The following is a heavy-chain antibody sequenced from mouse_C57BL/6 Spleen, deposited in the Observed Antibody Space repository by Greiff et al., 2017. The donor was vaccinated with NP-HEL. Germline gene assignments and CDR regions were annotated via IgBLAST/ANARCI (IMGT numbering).Heavy chain of an antibody. J-gene: IGHJ2*01. CDR3: ARDADYGSGYFDY. CDR1: GFTFSDFY. Sequence: EVKLVESGGGLVQSGRSLRLSCATSGFTFSDFYMEWVRQAPGKGLEWIAASRNKANDYTTEYSASVKGRFIVSRDTSQSILYLQMNALRAEDTAIYYCARDADYGSGYFDYWGQGTTLTVSS. D-gene: IGHD1-1*01. V-gene: IGHV7-1*01. CDR2: SRNKANDYTT.